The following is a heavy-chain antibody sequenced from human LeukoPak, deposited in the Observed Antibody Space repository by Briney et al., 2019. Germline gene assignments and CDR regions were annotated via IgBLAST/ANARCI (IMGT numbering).Heavy chain of an antibody. D-gene: IGHD1-7*01. Sequence: GGSLRLSCAASGFTFNYAWMSWVRQVPGKGLEWVGQTVSEIDGGTTDYATPVKGRFTISRDDSKSTLYLQMDSLKIEDTAVYYCTTDEDWNYARKDVWGQGATVIVSS. V-gene: IGHV3-15*04. CDR1: GFTFNYAW. CDR2: TVSEIDGGTT. J-gene: IGHJ6*02. CDR3: TTDEDWNYARKDV.